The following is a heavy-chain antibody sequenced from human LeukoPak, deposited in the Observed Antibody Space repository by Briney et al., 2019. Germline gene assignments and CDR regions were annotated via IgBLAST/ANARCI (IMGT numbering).Heavy chain of an antibody. J-gene: IGHJ4*02. D-gene: IGHD2-15*01. CDR3: ASYPPGYCSGGSCPTGG. CDR1: GFTFSSYS. Sequence: GGSLRLSCAASGFTFSSYSMNWVRQAPGKGLEWVSSISSSSSYIYYADSVKGRFTISRDNAKNSLYLQMSSLRAEDTAVYYCASYPPGYCSGGSCPTGGWGQGTLVTVSS. V-gene: IGHV3-21*01. CDR2: ISSSSSYI.